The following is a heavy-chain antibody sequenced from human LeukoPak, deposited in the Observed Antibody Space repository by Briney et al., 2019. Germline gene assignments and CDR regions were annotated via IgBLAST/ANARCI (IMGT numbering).Heavy chain of an antibody. CDR3: VRDGEGVAISVNYWFDP. J-gene: IGHJ5*02. CDR2: MNPNNGNT. CDR1: GFTFTSYD. D-gene: IGHD3-10*01. Sequence: ASVKVSCKASGFTFTSYDINWVRPTTGQGLEWMGWMNPNNGNTGYAQKFQGRVTMTRDTSISTAYMELRSLRSEDTAMYYCVRDGEGVAISVNYWFDPWGQGTLVTVSS. V-gene: IGHV1-8*01.